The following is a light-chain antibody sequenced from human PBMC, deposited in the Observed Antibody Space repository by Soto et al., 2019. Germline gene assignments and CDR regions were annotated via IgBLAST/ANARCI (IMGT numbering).Light chain of an antibody. CDR3: SSYAGYSTSVV. J-gene: IGLJ2*01. Sequence: QSALTQPASVSGSPGQSITISCTGTSSDIGGFNYVSWYQQHPGTAPKLIIYEVSNRPSGISNRFSGSKSGNTASLTISGLQPEDEAEYHCSSYAGYSTSVVFGGGTKLTVL. CDR2: EVS. V-gene: IGLV2-23*02. CDR1: SSDIGGFNY.